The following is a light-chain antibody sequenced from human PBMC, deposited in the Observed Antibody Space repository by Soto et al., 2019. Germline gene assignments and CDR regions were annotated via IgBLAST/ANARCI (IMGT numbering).Light chain of an antibody. V-gene: IGKV1-39*01. CDR2: GAS. CDR1: QSISSY. Sequence: DIKMTQSPSSLSASVGDRVTITCRPSQSISSYLNWYQQKPGKAPKLLIYGASSLQSGVPSRFSGSGSGTDFTLTISGLQPEDVAAYYCQQSFSAPVFTFGQGTKLEIK. CDR3: QQSFSAPVFT. J-gene: IGKJ2*01.